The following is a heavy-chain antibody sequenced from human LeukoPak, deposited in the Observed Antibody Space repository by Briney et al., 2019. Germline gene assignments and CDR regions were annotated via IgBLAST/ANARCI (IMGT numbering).Heavy chain of an antibody. CDR3: ATEGPRPAMVRGVISRPFDY. V-gene: IGHV1-24*01. J-gene: IGHJ4*02. Sequence: GASLKVSCKVSGYTLTELSMHWVRQAPGKGLGWMGGFDPEDGETIYAQKFQGRVTMTEDTSTDTAYMELSSLRSEDTAVYYCATEGPRPAMVRGVISRPFDYWGQGTLVTVSS. CDR1: GYTLTELS. D-gene: IGHD3-10*01. CDR2: FDPEDGET.